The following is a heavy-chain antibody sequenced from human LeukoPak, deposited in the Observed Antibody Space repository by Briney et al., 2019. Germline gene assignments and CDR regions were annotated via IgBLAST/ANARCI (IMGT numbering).Heavy chain of an antibody. CDR1: GFTFSSYS. Sequence: GGSLRLSCAASGFTFSSYSMNWVRQAPGKGLEWVSYISSSSSTIYYADSVKGRFTISRDNAKNSLYLQMNSLRAEDTAVYYCARDGAYQLLYRGDAFDIWAKGQWSPSLQ. CDR2: ISSSSSTI. CDR3: ARDGAYQLLYRGDAFDI. J-gene: IGHJ3*02. V-gene: IGHV3-48*04. D-gene: IGHD2-2*02.